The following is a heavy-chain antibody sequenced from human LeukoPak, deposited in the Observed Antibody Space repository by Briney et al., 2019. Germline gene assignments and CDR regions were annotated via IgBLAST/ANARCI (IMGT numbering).Heavy chain of an antibody. D-gene: IGHD1-1*01. Sequence: HPGGSLRLSCVASGFTFSGSWMHWVRQVPGKGLVWVSRIKNDGSSTTYADSVKGRFTISRDNAKNTLYLQMNSLRAEDTGVYYCARVSLSTRYFWFDPWGQGTLVTVSS. CDR2: IKNDGSST. V-gene: IGHV3-74*03. CDR1: GFTFSGSW. CDR3: ARVSLSTRYFWFDP. J-gene: IGHJ5*02.